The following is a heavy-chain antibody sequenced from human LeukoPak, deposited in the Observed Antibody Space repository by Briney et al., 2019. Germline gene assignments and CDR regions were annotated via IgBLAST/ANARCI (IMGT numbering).Heavy chain of an antibody. CDR2: IYHSGST. CDR1: GGSISSGGYY. J-gene: IGHJ3*02. Sequence: SQTLSLTCTVSGGSISSGGYYWSWIRQPPGKGLEWIGYIYHSGSTYYNPSLKSRVTISVDRSKNQFSLKLSSVIAADTAVYYCARRLHCSSTSCPWADAFDIWGQGTMVTVSS. D-gene: IGHD2-2*01. V-gene: IGHV4-30-2*01. CDR3: ARRLHCSSTSCPWADAFDI.